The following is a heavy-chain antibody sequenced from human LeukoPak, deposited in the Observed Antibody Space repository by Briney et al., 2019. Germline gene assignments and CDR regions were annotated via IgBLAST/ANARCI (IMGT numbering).Heavy chain of an antibody. CDR1: GFTFSNSW. J-gene: IGHJ4*02. V-gene: IGHV3-74*01. CDR2: INSDGTFT. D-gene: IGHD3-16*02. CDR3: ASLLRG. Sequence: PGGSLRLSCAASGFTFSNSWMHWVRQVPGKGLVWVSRINSDGTFTTYADSVKGRFTISRDNTRNTLYLQMNSLRAEDTAVYYCASLLRGWGQGTLVTVSS.